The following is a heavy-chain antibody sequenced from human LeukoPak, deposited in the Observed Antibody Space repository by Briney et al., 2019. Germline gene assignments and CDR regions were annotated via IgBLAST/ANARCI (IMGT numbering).Heavy chain of an antibody. CDR2: ITPIVDIA. J-gene: IGHJ1*01. CDR1: GGSFSNYA. Sequence: SVKVSCKASGGSFSNYAFSWVRQAPGQGLEWMGRITPIVDIATYIQKFQGRVTITANKFTSTAYMELSSLTSEDTAVYYCARLWTAGGAEYFQHWGQGTLVTVSS. CDR3: ARLWTAGGAEYFQH. D-gene: IGHD5-18*01. V-gene: IGHV1-69*04.